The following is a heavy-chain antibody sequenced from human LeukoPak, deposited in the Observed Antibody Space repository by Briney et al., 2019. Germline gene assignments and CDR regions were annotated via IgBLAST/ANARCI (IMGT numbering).Heavy chain of an antibody. Sequence: GGSLRLSCAASGFTLSSYAMSWVRQAPGKGLEWVSAISGSGGSTYYADSVKGRFTISRDNSKNTLYLQMNGLRAEDTAVYYCAKDRGYYYGSGSYWGQGTLVTVSS. V-gene: IGHV3-23*01. D-gene: IGHD3-10*01. CDR1: GFTLSSYA. J-gene: IGHJ4*02. CDR2: ISGSGGST. CDR3: AKDRGYYYGSGSY.